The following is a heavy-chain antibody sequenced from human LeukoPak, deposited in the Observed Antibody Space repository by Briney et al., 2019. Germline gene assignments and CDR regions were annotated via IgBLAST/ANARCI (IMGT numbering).Heavy chain of an antibody. CDR2: IYYSGST. Sequence: SETLSLTCTVSGGSISSYYWSWIRQPPGKGLEWIGYIYYSGSTNYNPSLKSRVTISVDTSKNQFSLKLSSVTAADTAVYYCARSPIVVLPAALYYFDYWGQGTLVTVSS. CDR3: ARSPIVVLPAALYYFDY. D-gene: IGHD2-2*01. CDR1: GGSISSYY. J-gene: IGHJ4*02. V-gene: IGHV4-59*01.